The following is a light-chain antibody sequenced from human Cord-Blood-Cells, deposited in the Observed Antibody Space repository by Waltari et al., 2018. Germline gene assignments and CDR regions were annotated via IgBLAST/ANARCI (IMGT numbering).Light chain of an antibody. V-gene: IGLV2-23*02. CDR1: SSVLGSFNL. CDR2: EVS. CDR3: CSYAGSSTYV. Sequence: QSALTQPASVSGSPGQSITTSCTGTSSVLGSFNLVSWYQQHPGKAPKLMIYEVSKRPSGVSNRFSGSKSGNTASLTISGLQAEDEADYYCCSYAGSSTYVFGTGTKVTVL. J-gene: IGLJ1*01.